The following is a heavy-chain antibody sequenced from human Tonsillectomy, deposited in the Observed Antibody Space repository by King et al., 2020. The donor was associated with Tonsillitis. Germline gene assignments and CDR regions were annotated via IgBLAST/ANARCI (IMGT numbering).Heavy chain of an antibody. D-gene: IGHD3-22*01. CDR2: IIHSTAYI. CDR1: GFTFSTYG. Sequence: VQLVQSGGVLVKPGGSVRLSCVGSGFTFSTYGMNWVRQAPGKGLEWVSSIIHSTAYIYYADSLTGRFTVSRDNARNSLYLQMNSLRADDTAVYYCVRDGGDYYDTSAFYSNFDYWGQGTLVTVSS. J-gene: IGHJ4*02. V-gene: IGHV3-21*01. CDR3: VRDGGDYYDTSAFYSNFDY.